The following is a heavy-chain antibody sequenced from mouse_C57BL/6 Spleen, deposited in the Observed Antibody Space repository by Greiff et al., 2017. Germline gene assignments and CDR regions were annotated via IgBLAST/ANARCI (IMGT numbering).Heavy chain of an antibody. CDR1: GYAFSSSW. D-gene: IGHD1-1*01. Sequence: QVQLQQSGPELVKPGASVKISCKASGYAFSSSWMNWVKQRPGKGLEWIGRIYPGDGDTKYNGKFKGKATLTADKSSSTAYMQLSSLTSEDSAVYFCARDTTVVTHGYFDVWGTGTTVTVSS. CDR2: IYPGDGDT. CDR3: ARDTTVVTHGYFDV. J-gene: IGHJ1*03. V-gene: IGHV1-82*01.